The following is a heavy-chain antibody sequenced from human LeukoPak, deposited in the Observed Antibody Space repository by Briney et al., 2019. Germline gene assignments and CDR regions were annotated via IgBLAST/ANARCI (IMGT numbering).Heavy chain of an antibody. CDR1: GFTFDDYA. Sequence: PGRSLRLSCAASGFTFDDYAMHWVRQAPGKGLEWVSGISWNSGSIGYADSVKGRFTISRDNAKNSLYLQMNSLRAEDTALYYCASSSGYDYSEYYFDYWGQGTLVTVSS. D-gene: IGHD5-12*01. CDR2: ISWNSGSI. V-gene: IGHV3-9*01. J-gene: IGHJ4*02. CDR3: ASSSGYDYSEYYFDY.